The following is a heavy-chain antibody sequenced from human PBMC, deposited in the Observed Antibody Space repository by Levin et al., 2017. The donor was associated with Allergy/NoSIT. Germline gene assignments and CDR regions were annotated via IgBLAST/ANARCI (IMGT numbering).Heavy chain of an antibody. V-gene: IGHV4-59*01. Sequence: SETLSLTCTVSGGSISRYYWSWIRQPPGKGLEWIGYIYYSGSTNYNPSLKSRVTISVDTSKNQFSLKLSSVTAADTAVYYCARGDMVRGRHYGMDGWGQGTTVTVSS. J-gene: IGHJ6*02. CDR3: ARGDMVRGRHYGMDG. D-gene: IGHD3-10*01. CDR1: GGSISRYY. CDR2: IYYSGST.